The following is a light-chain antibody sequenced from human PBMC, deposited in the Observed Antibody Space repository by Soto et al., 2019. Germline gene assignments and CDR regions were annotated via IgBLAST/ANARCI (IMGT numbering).Light chain of an antibody. CDR3: QQYNNWPHT. CDR1: QSVSSK. CDR2: DTS. J-gene: IGKJ2*01. V-gene: IGKV3-15*01. Sequence: EIVMTQSPATLSVSPGERAALSCRASQSVSSKLAWYRQRPGQAPRLVIYDTSTRATGVPARFSGSGSGTEFTLTVNSLQSEDFAVYYCQQYNNWPHTFGQGTKVDIK.